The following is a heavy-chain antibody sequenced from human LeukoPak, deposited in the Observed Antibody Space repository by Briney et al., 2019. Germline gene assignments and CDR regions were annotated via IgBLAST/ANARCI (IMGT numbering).Heavy chain of an antibody. CDR1: GVSITSSSYY. CDR3: ARDGVYCSSTNCYTGFDY. J-gene: IGHJ4*02. Sequence: SETLSLTCTVSGVSITSSSYYWGWIRQPPGKGLEWIGSIYYSGSTYYNPALKTRVTISVDTSKNQFSLKLSSVTAADTAVYYCARDGVYCSSTNCYTGFDYWGQGTLVTVSS. D-gene: IGHD2-2*02. CDR2: IYYSGST. V-gene: IGHV4-39*07.